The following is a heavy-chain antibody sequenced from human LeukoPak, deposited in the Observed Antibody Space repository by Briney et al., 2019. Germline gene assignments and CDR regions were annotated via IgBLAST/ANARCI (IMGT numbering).Heavy chain of an antibody. V-gene: IGHV3-15*01. CDR1: GFTFSNAW. J-gene: IGHJ4*02. CDR3: TTGSSGM. D-gene: IGHD6-19*01. Sequence: GGSLRLSCAASGFTFSNAWMSWVRQAPGKGLEWVGRIKTKTHGGTTDYAAPVKGRITISRDDSKNTLYPQMNSLKTEDTAVYYCTTGSSGMWGQGTLVTVSS. CDR2: IKTKTHGGTT.